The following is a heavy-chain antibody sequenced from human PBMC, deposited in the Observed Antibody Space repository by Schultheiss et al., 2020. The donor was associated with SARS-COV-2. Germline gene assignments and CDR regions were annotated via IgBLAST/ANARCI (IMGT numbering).Heavy chain of an antibody. CDR2: IKCDGGET. D-gene: IGHD1-26*01. CDR3: ARANEVELPIAY. CDR1: RFTFSSSW. V-gene: IGHV3-52*01. Sequence: GGSLKLSCAASRFTFSSSWMHWVCQAPEKGLEWVADIKCDGGETYYADSVKGRFTISRDNSKNTLYLQMNSLRAEDTATYYCARANEVELPIAYWGQGTLVTVSS. J-gene: IGHJ4*02.